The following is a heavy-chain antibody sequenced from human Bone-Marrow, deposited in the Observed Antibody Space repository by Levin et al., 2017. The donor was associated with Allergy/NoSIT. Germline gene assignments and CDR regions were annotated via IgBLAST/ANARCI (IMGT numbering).Heavy chain of an antibody. V-gene: IGHV3-23*01. Sequence: PGGSLRLSCAASGFTFSSYAITWVRQAPGKGLEWVSSITGDGRTTYYADSVKGRFTISRDNSKNTLYLQMNSLRVEDSAIYYCAKANQWLEGGFDYWGQGTLVTVSS. D-gene: IGHD6-19*01. CDR3: AKANQWLEGGFDY. CDR2: ITGDGRTT. CDR1: GFTFSSYA. J-gene: IGHJ4*02.